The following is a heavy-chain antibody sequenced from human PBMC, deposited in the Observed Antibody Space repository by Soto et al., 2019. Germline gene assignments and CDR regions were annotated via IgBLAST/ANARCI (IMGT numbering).Heavy chain of an antibody. V-gene: IGHV3-30*18. D-gene: IGHD3-10*01. CDR2: ISYDGSDQ. Sequence: QVQLVESGGGVVQPGRSLRLSCAASGFTFSSYGMYWFRQAPGKGLEWVARISYDGSDQFYGDSVKGRFTISRDNSKNILYVQMNSLRSEDTAVYYCAKDTGADYWGQGTVVTVSA. J-gene: IGHJ4*02. CDR3: AKDTGADY. CDR1: GFTFSSYG.